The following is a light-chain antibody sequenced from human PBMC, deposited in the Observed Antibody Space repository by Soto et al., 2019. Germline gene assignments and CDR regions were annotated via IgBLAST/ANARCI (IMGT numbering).Light chain of an antibody. CDR3: SSYTSSSTPWV. V-gene: IGLV2-14*01. Sequence: QSVLTQPASVSGSPGQSITISCTGTSSDVGGYNYVSWHQQHPGKAPKLMIYEVSNRPSGVSNRFSGSKSGNTASLTISGLQAEDEADYYCSSYTSSSTPWVFGGGTKVTVL. CDR2: EVS. CDR1: SSDVGGYNY. J-gene: IGLJ3*02.